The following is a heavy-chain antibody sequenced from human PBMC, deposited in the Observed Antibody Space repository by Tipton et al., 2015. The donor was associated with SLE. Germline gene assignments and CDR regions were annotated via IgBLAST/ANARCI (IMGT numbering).Heavy chain of an antibody. Sequence: QLVQSGAEVKKPGESLKISCKGSGYSFTGYWISWVRQMPGKGLEWMGRIDPSDSYTNYSPSFQGHVTISADKSISTAYLQWSSLKASDTAMYYCARQVYYDSSGYYSGAFDIWGQGTMVTVSS. CDR2: IDPSDSYT. CDR1: GYSFTGYW. V-gene: IGHV5-10-1*01. CDR3: ARQVYYDSSGYYSGAFDI. J-gene: IGHJ3*02. D-gene: IGHD3-22*01.